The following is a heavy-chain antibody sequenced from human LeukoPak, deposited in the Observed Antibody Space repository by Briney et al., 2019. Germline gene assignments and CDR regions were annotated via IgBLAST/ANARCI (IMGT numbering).Heavy chain of an antibody. Sequence: PGGSLRLSCVGSDSSFSDHYIDWVRQAPGKGLEWVAVIWYDGSKKFHADSVKGRFTISRDDSKNTLYLQMNSLRADDTAVYYCARDGGSGLDYWGQGTLVPVSS. CDR1: DSSFSDHY. J-gene: IGHJ4*02. CDR2: IWYDGSKK. D-gene: IGHD6-19*01. V-gene: IGHV3-33*08. CDR3: ARDGGSGLDY.